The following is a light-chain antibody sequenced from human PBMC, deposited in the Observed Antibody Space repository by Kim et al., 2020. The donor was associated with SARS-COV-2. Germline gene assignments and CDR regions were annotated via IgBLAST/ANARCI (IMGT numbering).Light chain of an antibody. J-gene: IGLJ2*01. CDR1: SLRSFY. Sequence: SSELTQDPAVSVALGQTVRITCQGDSLRSFYASWXQQKPGQAPVLVTYEKKNRPSGIPDRFSGSTSGNTASLTFTGAQGEVQADYYYNPRDPSGYHLVFC. V-gene: IGLV3-19*01. CDR2: EKK. CDR3: NPRDPSGYHLV.